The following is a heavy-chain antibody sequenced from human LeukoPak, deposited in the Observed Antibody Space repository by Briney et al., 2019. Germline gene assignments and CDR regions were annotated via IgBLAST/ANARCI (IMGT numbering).Heavy chain of an antibody. D-gene: IGHD4-17*01. CDR2: INSDGSST. V-gene: IGHV3-74*01. J-gene: IGHJ4*02. CDR3: ARVPDTVTHDY. Sequence: PGGSLRLSCAASGFSFSSYWMHWVRQAPGKGLVWVSRINSDGSSTSYADSVKGRFTISRGNAKNTLYLQMNSLRAEDTAVYYCARVPDTVTHDYWGQGTLVTVSS. CDR1: GFSFSSYW.